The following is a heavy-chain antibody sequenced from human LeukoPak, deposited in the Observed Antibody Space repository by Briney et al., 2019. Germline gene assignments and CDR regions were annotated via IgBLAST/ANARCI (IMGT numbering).Heavy chain of an antibody. CDR3: AKDGEQQLYGMDV. Sequence: GGSLRLSCAASGFTFSSNAMSWVRQAPGKGLEWVSSISGSGGSTYYADSVKGRFTTSRDNSKNTLYLQMNSLRAEDTAVYYCAKDGEQQLYGMDVWGQGTTVTVSS. J-gene: IGHJ6*02. CDR2: ISGSGGST. V-gene: IGHV3-23*01. D-gene: IGHD6-13*01. CDR1: GFTFSSNA.